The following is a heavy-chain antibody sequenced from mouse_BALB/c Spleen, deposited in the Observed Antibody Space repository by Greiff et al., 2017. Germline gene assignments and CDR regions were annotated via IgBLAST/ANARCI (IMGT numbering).Heavy chain of an antibody. CDR2: ILPGSGST. V-gene: IGHV1-9*01. CDR1: GYTFSSYW. D-gene: IGHD3-2*01. J-gene: IGHJ3*01. CDR3: ARKGTARATWAY. Sequence: QVQLQQSGAELMKPGASVKISCKATGYTFSSYWIEWVKQRPGHGLEWIGEILPGSGSTNYNEKFKGKATFTADTSSNTAYMQLSSLTSEDSAVYYCARKGTARATWAYWGQGTLVTVSA.